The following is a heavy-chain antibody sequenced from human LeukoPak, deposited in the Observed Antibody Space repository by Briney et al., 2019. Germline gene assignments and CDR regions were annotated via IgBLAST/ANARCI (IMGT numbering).Heavy chain of an antibody. J-gene: IGHJ4*02. V-gene: IGHV3-23*01. CDR3: AKNRGGSYYSGSDY. CDR1: GFTFSSYA. CDR2: VRGSDAGT. Sequence: GGSLRLSCAASGFTFSSYAMNWVRQAPGKGLEWVSAVRGSDAGTSYADSVKGRFTISKDNSKNTLYLQMNSLRAEDTAVYYCAKNRGGSYYSGSDYWGQGTLVTVSS. D-gene: IGHD1-26*01.